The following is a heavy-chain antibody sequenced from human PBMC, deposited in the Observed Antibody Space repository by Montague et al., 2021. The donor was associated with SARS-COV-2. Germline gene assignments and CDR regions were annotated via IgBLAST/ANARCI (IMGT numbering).Heavy chain of an antibody. CDR3: ARDQGLRGWFDP. CDR1: GGSVSTYY. V-gene: IGHV4-59*02. Sequence: SETLSLTCTVSGGSVSTYYWSWLRQPPGKGLEWIGFLYFSGSATTYNSPLKRRATISIDTFKNQFSLNLSSVTAAATAVYFCARDQGLRGWFDPWGQGTLVAVSS. CDR2: LYFSGSAT. J-gene: IGHJ5*02.